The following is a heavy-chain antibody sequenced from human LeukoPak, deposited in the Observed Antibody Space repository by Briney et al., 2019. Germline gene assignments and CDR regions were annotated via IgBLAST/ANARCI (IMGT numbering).Heavy chain of an antibody. D-gene: IGHD2-15*01. CDR1: GFSVSNSY. J-gene: IGHJ4*02. V-gene: IGHV3-66*01. CDR2: IYSGGST. Sequence: PGGSLRLSCAASGFSVSNSYMTWVRQAPGKGLECVSLIYSGGSTYYADSVKGRISISRDNSKNTLYLQVSSLKTEDTAVYYCVKGTYTAAHWGQGTLVTVSS. CDR3: VKGTYTAAH.